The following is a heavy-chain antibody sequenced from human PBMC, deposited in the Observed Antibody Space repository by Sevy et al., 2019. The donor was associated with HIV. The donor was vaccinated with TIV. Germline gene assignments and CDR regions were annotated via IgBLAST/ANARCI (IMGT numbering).Heavy chain of an antibody. CDR1: GFTFTSDY. V-gene: IGHV3-74*01. J-gene: IGHJ4*02. CDR2: INTDGKII. D-gene: IGHD1-26*01. Sequence: GGCLRLSCAASGFTFTSDYMHWVRQPPGKGLVWVSHINTDGKIISYADSVKGRFTTSRDNAKNTLYLQMNSLRAEDTAVYYCSRRSRGTFGSWGQGTPVTVSS. CDR3: SRRSRGTFGS.